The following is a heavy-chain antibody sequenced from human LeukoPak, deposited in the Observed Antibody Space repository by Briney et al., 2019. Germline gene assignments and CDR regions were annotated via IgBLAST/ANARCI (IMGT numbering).Heavy chain of an antibody. D-gene: IGHD3-3*01. CDR2: IRSSGSTK. V-gene: IGHV3-11*04. J-gene: IGHJ3*02. CDR3: ASPRSGWAFDI. Sequence: GGSLRLSCAVSGFAFSDHYMSWIRQAPGKGLEWVSYIRSSGSTKYYADSVEGRFTIYRDNSKNTLYLQMNSLRAEDTAVYYCASPRSGWAFDIWGQGTMVTVSS. CDR1: GFAFSDHY.